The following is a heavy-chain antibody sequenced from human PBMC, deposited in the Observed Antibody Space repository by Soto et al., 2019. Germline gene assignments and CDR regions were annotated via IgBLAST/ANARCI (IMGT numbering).Heavy chain of an antibody. CDR1: GFTFSSYA. D-gene: IGHD6-19*01. V-gene: IGHV3-23*01. CDR3: ARHPFIRGWTNYFDY. CDR2: ISGSGGST. J-gene: IGHJ4*02. Sequence: EVQLLESGGGLVQPGGSLRLSCAASGFTFSSYAMSWVRQAPGKGLEWVSAISGSGGSTYYADSVKARFTISRDNSKYALYVHMYSLRAEDTAVYYVARHPFIRGWTNYFDYWGQGNMVTVSS.